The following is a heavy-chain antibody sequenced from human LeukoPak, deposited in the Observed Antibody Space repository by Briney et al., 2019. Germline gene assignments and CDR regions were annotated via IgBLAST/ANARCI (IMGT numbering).Heavy chain of an antibody. J-gene: IGHJ3*02. CDR3: ARLNGGANLLGDSLDI. CDR2: IYPGDSNV. D-gene: IGHD4/OR15-4a*01. V-gene: IGHV5-51*01. CDR1: GYSFPIYW. Sequence: GESLKFSCKGSGYSFPIYWIAWVRQMPGKGLEWMGIIYPGDSNVRYSPSFQGQVTISADKSVTTAYLQWSSLKASDTAMYFCARLNGGANLLGDSLDIWGQGTMVTVSS.